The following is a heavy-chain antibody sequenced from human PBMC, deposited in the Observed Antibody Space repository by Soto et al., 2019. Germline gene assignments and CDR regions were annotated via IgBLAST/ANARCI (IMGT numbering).Heavy chain of an antibody. Sequence: LGGSLRLSCAAPGFSFGRHSMKWVGQAPGKGLEWVSYISSSGSTIYYADSVKGRFTISRDNAKNSLYLQMNSLRDDDTAVYYCARGRGYCGGTNCYLDYWGQGA. D-gene: IGHD2-21*01. CDR1: GFSFGRHS. CDR2: ISSSGSTI. J-gene: IGHJ4*02. V-gene: IGHV3-48*02. CDR3: ARGRGYCGGTNCYLDY.